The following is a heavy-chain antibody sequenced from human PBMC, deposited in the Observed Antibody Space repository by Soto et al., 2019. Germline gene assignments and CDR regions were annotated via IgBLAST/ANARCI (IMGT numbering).Heavy chain of an antibody. D-gene: IGHD3-16*01. J-gene: IGHJ5*02. Sequence: ASVKVSCKASGYIFTNNDVSWVRQATGQGLEWMGWMNPGSGDTGYAQKFQGRDTMTRDISIATAYMELSSLRSDDTAIYYCARMETFGSLNWFDPWGQGDLVTVSS. V-gene: IGHV1-8*01. CDR3: ARMETFGSLNWFDP. CDR2: MNPGSGDT. CDR1: GYIFTNND.